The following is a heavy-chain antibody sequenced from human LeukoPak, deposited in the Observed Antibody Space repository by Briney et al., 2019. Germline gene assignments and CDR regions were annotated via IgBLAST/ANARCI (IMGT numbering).Heavy chain of an antibody. CDR2: ISGDGGST. J-gene: IGHJ4*02. CDR3: AKDKGYSSSWCFDQ. V-gene: IGHV3-43*02. D-gene: IGHD6-13*01. Sequence: GGSLRLSCAASGFTFGDYAMHWVRQAPGKGLEWVSLISGDGGSTYYADSVKGRFTISRDSSKNSLYLQMNSLRTEDTALYYCAKDKGYSSSWCFDQWGQGTLVTVSS. CDR1: GFTFGDYA.